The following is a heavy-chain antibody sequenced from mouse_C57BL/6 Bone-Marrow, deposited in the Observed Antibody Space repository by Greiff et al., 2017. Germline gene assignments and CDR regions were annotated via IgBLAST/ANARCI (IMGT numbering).Heavy chain of an antibody. Sequence: QVQLQQSGAELARPGASVKLSCKASGYTFTSYGISWVKQRTGQGLEWIGEIYPRSGYTYYNEKFKGKATLTADKSSSPAYMELRSLTSEYSAVYFCARRGVYGGYWGQGTTLTVSS. J-gene: IGHJ2*01. D-gene: IGHD1-1*01. V-gene: IGHV1-81*01. CDR1: GYTFTSYG. CDR2: IYPRSGYT. CDR3: ARRGVYGGY.